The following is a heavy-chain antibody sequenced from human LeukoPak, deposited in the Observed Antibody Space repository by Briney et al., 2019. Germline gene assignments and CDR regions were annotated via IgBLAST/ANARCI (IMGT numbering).Heavy chain of an antibody. D-gene: IGHD5-12*01. Sequence: GESLKISCKGSGYRFTSYWSGWVRQMPGKGLEWMGIIYPGDSDTRYSPSLQGQVTISDDKSISTAYLQWSSLEAADTAMYYWARQDKFSITCDYWGQGTLVTVSS. CDR3: ARQDKFSITCDY. J-gene: IGHJ4*02. CDR1: GYRFTSYW. CDR2: IYPGDSDT. V-gene: IGHV5-51*01.